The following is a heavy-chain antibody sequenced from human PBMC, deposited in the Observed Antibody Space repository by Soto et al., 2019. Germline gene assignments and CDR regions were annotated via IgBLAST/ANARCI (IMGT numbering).Heavy chain of an antibody. CDR1: GGSISSYY. V-gene: IGHV4-59*01. CDR3: AMGRGTYYDILTGTITGGEGPYWYYYYIDV. Sequence: PSETLSLTCTVSGGSISSYYWSWIRQPPGKGLEWIGYIYYSGSTNYNPSLKSRVTISVDTSKNQFSLKLSSVTAADTAVYYCAMGRGTYYDILTGTITGGEGPYWYYYYIDVWGKGTTVTVSS. J-gene: IGHJ6*03. D-gene: IGHD3-9*01. CDR2: IYYSGST.